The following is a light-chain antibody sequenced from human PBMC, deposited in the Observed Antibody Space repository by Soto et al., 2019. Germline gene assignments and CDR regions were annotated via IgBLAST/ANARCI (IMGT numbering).Light chain of an antibody. CDR2: EGS. J-gene: IGLJ2*01. V-gene: IGLV2-23*01. Sequence: QSVLTQPASVSGSPGQSITISCTGNSSDVGSYNLVSWYQQHPGKAPKLMIYEGSKRPAGVSNRFSGYKSGNTASLTISGLQAEDEADYYCCSYAGSSTLVFGGGTKLTVL. CDR1: SSDVGSYNL. CDR3: CSYAGSSTLV.